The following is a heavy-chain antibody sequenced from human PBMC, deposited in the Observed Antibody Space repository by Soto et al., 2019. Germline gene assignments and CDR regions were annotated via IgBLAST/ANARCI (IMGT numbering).Heavy chain of an antibody. V-gene: IGHV2-5*02. CDR2: IYWDDDK. CDR3: PNAGDYDLLPFDH. D-gene: IGHD4-17*01. J-gene: IGHJ4*02. Sequence: SGPTLVNPTQTLTLTCTFSGFSLSTSDVGVGWIRQPPGKALEWLALIYWDDDKRYSPSLKDRLAISKDTSSNQVVLTITNMDPGDTATYSCPNAGDYDLLPFDHWGPGTLVTVSS. CDR1: GFSLSTSDVG.